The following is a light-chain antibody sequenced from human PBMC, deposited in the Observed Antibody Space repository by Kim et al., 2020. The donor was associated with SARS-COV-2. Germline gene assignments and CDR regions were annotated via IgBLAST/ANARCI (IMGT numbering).Light chain of an antibody. Sequence: QSALTQPASVSGSPGQSITISCTGTSSDVGGYNYVSWYQQHPGKAPKLMIYDVDKRPSGVSDRFSGSKSGDTASLTISGLQAEDETDYSCSSYTSCGTQVVFGGGTKLTVL. CDR1: SSDVGGYNY. V-gene: IGLV2-14*03. J-gene: IGLJ2*01. CDR3: SSYTSCGTQVV. CDR2: DVD.